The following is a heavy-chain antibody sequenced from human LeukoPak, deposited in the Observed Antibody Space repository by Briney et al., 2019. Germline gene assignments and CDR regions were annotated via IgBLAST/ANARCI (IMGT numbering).Heavy chain of an antibody. V-gene: IGHV4-39*01. CDR2: IYYSGST. J-gene: IGHJ4*02. CDR3: ARTIVGAITSFDY. CDR1: GGSISSSSYY. D-gene: IGHD1-26*01. Sequence: PSETLSLTCTVSGGSISSSSYYWGWIRQPPGKGLEWIGSIYYSGSTYYNPSLKSRVTISVDTSKNQFSLKLSSVTAADTAVYYCARTIVGAITSFDYWGQGTLVTVSS.